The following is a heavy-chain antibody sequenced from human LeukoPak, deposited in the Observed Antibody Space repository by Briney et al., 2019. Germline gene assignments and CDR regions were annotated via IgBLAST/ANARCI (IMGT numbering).Heavy chain of an antibody. CDR1: GYTFTSYH. CDR2: INPSGGST. J-gene: IGHJ2*01. V-gene: IGHV1-46*01. CDR3: ARRLRGSGYYDFDL. D-gene: IGHD3-22*01. Sequence: ASVKVSCKASGYTFTSYHIHWVRQAPGQGLEWMGIINPSGGSTSYAQKFQGRVTMTRDTPTSTVYMELSSLRSDDTAVYYCARRLRGSGYYDFDLWGRGTLVTVSS.